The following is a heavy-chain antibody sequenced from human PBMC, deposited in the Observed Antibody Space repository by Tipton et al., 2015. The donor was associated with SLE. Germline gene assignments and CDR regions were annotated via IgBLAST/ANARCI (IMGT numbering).Heavy chain of an antibody. CDR2: VYHSGTT. D-gene: IGHD6-13*01. Sequence: TLSLTCTVSGYSISSGSYWGWLRQPPGTGLEWIGSVYHSGTTYYKPSLKSRLIISVDTSKNQFSLKLSSVTAADTAVYYCARDLEGYSSTGFTGGQGTLVTVSS. CDR1: GYSISSGSY. CDR3: ARDLEGYSSTGFT. J-gene: IGHJ4*02. V-gene: IGHV4-38-2*02.